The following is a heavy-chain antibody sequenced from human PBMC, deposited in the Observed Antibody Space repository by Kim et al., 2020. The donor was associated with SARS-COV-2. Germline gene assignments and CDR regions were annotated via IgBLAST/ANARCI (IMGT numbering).Heavy chain of an antibody. CDR3: ARGPRQTVWEPTDWFDP. CDR2: INSDGSST. D-gene: IGHD1-26*01. CDR1: GFTFSSYW. J-gene: IGHJ5*02. Sequence: GGSLRLSCAASGFTFSSYWMHWVRQAPGKGLVWVSRINSDGSSTSYADSVKGRFTISRDNAKNTLYLQMNSLRAEDTAVYYCARGPRQTVWEPTDWFDPWGQGTLVTVSS. V-gene: IGHV3-74*01.